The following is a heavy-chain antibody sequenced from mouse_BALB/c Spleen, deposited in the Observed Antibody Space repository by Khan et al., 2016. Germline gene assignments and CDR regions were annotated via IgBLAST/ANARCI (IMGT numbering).Heavy chain of an antibody. CDR2: IRNKANGYTT. J-gene: IGHJ3*01. CDR1: GFTFTDYY. Sequence: EVELVESGGGLVQPGGSLRLSCATSGFTFTDYYMSWVRQPPGKALEWLGFIRNKANGYTTESSASVKGRFTISRDNSQSILYLQMNTLRAEDSATCCCARDGYGGSCPVACWGQGTMVTVSA. V-gene: IGHV7-3*02. CDR3: ARDGYGGSCPVAC. D-gene: IGHD1-1*01.